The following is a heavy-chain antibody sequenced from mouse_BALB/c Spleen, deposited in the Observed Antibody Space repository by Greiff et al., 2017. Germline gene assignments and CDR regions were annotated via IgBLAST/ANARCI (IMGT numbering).Heavy chain of an antibody. V-gene: IGHV5-12-1*01. CDR1: GFAFSSYD. J-gene: IGHJ3*01. D-gene: IGHD4-1*01. Sequence: EVMLVESGGGLVKPGGSLKLSCAASGFAFSSYDMSWVRQTPEKRLEWVAYISSGGGSTYYPDTVKGRFTISIDNATNTLYLQMSSLKSEDTAMYYCARLGAWFAYWGQGTLVTVSA. CDR3: ARLGAWFAY. CDR2: ISSGGGST.